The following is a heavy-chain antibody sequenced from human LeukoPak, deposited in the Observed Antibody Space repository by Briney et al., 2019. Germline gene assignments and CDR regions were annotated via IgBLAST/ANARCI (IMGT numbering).Heavy chain of an antibody. CDR3: TTQRGIAARPRYFDY. Sequence: GGSLRLSCAASDFTVSINYMSWVRQAPGKGLEWVGRIKSKTDGGTTDYAAPVKGRFTISRDDSKNTLYLQMNSLKTEDTAVYYCTTQRGIAARPRYFDYWGQGTLVTVSS. V-gene: IGHV3-15*01. CDR2: IKSKTDGGTT. J-gene: IGHJ4*02. D-gene: IGHD6-6*01. CDR1: DFTVSINY.